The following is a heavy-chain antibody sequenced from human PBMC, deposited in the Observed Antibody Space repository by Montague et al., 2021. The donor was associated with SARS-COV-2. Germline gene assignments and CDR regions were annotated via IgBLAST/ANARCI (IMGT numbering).Heavy chain of an antibody. CDR2: IVNNGRKS. CDR1: GFTFSSYA. Sequence: SLRLSCAASGFTFSSYAMSWVRQAPGKGLEWVSGIVNNGRKSFYADSVKGRFVISRDSSDKMVYLQLNSLRAEDTAIYYCAKETAAIGNPLFDSWGQGTLITVSS. D-gene: IGHD4-23*01. V-gene: IGHV3-23*01. CDR3: AKETAAIGNPLFDS. J-gene: IGHJ4*02.